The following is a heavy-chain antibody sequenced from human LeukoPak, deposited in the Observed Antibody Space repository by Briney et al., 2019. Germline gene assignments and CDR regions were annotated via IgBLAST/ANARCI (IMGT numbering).Heavy chain of an antibody. CDR2: INHSGSA. CDR3: ARARGDYYDSSGYYSAFGY. D-gene: IGHD3-22*01. CDR1: GGPFSGYY. J-gene: IGHJ4*02. Sequence: SETLSLTCAVYGGPFSGYYWSWIRQPPGKGLEWIGEINHSGSANYNPSLKSRVTISVDMSKNQFSLKLNSVTAADTAVYYFARARGDYYDSSGYYSAFGYWGQGTLVTVSS. V-gene: IGHV4-34*01.